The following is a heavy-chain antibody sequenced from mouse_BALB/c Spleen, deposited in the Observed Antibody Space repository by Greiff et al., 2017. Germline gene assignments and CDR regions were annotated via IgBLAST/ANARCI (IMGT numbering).Heavy chain of an antibody. CDR2: IYPGNGDT. CDR1: GYTFTSYN. CDR3: ARGYPSYAMDD. V-gene: IGHV1-12*01. Sequence: VQLQQPGAELVKPGASVKMSCKASGYTFTSYNMHWVKQTPGQGLEWIGAIYPGNGDTSYNQKFKGKATLTADKSSSTAYMQLSSLTSEDSAVYYCARGYPSYAMDDWGQGTSVTVSS. J-gene: IGHJ4*01. D-gene: IGHD1-2*01.